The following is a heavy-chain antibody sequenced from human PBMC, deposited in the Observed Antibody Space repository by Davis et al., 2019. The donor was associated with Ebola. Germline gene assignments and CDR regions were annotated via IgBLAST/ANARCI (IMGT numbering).Heavy chain of an antibody. D-gene: IGHD4-17*01. Sequence: AASVKVSCKTSGYTFTGYYMHWVRQAPGQGLEWMGWISAYNGNTNYAQKLQGRVTMTTDTSTSTAYMELRSLRSDDTAVYYCARFPVTTVDYWGQGTLVTVSS. CDR2: ISAYNGNT. CDR1: GYTFTGYY. J-gene: IGHJ4*02. V-gene: IGHV1-18*04. CDR3: ARFPVTTVDY.